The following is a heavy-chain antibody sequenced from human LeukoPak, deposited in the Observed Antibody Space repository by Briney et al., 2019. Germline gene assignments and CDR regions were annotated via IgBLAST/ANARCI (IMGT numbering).Heavy chain of an antibody. CDR1: GGSFSGYY. D-gene: IGHD3-10*01. CDR3: ARRFRYYGSGSYHKYYYYMDV. V-gene: IGHV4-34*01. Sequence: PSETLSLTCAVYGGSFSGYYWSWIRQPPGKGLEWIGEINHSGSTNYNPSLTSRVTISVDTSKNQFSLTLRSVTAADTAVYYCARRFRYYGSGSYHKYYYYMDVWGKGTTVTISS. CDR2: INHSGST. J-gene: IGHJ6*03.